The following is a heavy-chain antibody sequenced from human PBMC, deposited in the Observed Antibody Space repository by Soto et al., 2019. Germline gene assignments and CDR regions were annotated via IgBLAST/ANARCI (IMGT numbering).Heavy chain of an antibody. D-gene: IGHD3-22*01. V-gene: IGHV1-3*05. J-gene: IGHJ4*02. CDR3: ARGSGPMIEWH. CDR2: INAGNGNT. Sequence: QVQLVQSGAEEKKPGASVKVSCKASGYTFTSYAMHWVRQAPGQRLEWMGWINAGNGNTKYSQKFQGRVTINRDTSASTAYMELSSLRSEDTAVYYCARGSGPMIEWHWGQGTLVTVSS. CDR1: GYTFTSYA.